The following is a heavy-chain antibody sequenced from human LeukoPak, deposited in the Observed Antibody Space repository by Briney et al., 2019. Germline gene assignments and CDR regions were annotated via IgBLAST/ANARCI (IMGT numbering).Heavy chain of an antibody. CDR2: ISGGGGST. CDR3: AKEGPHDYDSSH. CDR1: GFTFNSYV. V-gene: IGHV3-23*01. D-gene: IGHD3-22*01. Sequence: GGSLRLSCVASGFTFNSYVMTWVRQAPGKGLHWVSTISGGGGSTYNADAVKGLFTISRDNSKNTLYLQMNSLRAEDTAVYYCAKEGPHDYDSSHWGQGTLVTVSS. J-gene: IGHJ4*02.